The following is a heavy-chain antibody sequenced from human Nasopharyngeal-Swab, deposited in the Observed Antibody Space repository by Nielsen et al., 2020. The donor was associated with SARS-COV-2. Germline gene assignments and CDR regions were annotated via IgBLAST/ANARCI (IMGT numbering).Heavy chain of an antibody. D-gene: IGHD6-13*01. J-gene: IGHJ2*01. V-gene: IGHV4-30-4*01. CDR2: IYYSGST. CDR3: ASIRYSSSWYGYWYFDL. CDR1: GGSISSGHYY. Sequence: SETLSLTCTVSGGSISSGHYYWSWIRQPPGKGLEWIGYIYYSGSTYYNPSLKSRVTISVDTSKNQFSLKLSSVTAADTAVYYCASIRYSSSWYGYWYFDLWGRGTLVTVSS.